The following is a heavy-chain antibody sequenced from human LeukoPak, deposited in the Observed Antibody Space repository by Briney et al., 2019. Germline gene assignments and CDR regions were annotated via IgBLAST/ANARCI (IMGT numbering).Heavy chain of an antibody. J-gene: IGHJ4*02. V-gene: IGHV4-39*07. CDR3: ARLALREGYYFDY. CDR1: GGSISSSSYY. Sequence: SETLSLTCTVSGGSISSSSYYWGWIRQPPGKGLEWIGSIYYSGSTYYNPSLKSRVTISVDTSKNQFSLKLSSVTAADTAVYYCARLALREGYYFDYWGQGTLVTVSS. CDR2: IYYSGST. D-gene: IGHD2-15*01.